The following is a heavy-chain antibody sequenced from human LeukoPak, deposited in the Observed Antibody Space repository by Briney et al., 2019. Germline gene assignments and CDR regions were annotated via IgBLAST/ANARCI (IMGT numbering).Heavy chain of an antibody. CDR1: GFTVSSNY. CDR2: IYSGGST. V-gene: IGHV3-53*01. D-gene: IGHD1-26*01. J-gene: IGHJ4*02. Sequence: GGSLRLSCAASGFTVSSNYMSWVRQAPGKGLEWVSVIYSGGSTYYADSVKGRFTISRDNSKNTLYLQMNSLRAEDTAVYYCARVQVGATLDYWGQRTLVTVSS. CDR3: ARVQVGATLDY.